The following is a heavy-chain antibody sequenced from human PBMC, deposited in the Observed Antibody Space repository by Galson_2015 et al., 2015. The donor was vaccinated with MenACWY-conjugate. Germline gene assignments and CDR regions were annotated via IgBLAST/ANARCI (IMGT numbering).Heavy chain of an antibody. D-gene: IGHD3-16*01. CDR1: RFTFNGYN. CDR3: ARRGDYFDY. V-gene: IGHV3-48*01. CDR2: ISSSGSSI. J-gene: IGHJ4*02. Sequence: LRLSCAASRFTFNGYNMNWVRQAPGKGLEWISYISSSGSSIYYADSVKGRFTISRDNAKNSLYLQMNSLRAEDTAVYYCARRGDYFDYWGQGTLVTVSS.